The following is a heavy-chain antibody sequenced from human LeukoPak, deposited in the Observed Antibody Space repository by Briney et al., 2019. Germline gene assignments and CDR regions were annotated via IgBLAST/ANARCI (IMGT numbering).Heavy chain of an antibody. V-gene: IGHV4-59*08. CDR1: GGSINGYY. CDR2: IYSTGST. J-gene: IGHJ5*02. Sequence: SETLSLTCTVSGGSINGYYWSWIRQPPGKGLEWIGYIYSTGSTNYNPALKSRVTISVDTSKNQFSLKLSSVTAADTAVYYCARAYYDFWSGGNWYNWFDPWGQGTLVTVSS. CDR3: ARAYYDFWSGGNWYNWFDP. D-gene: IGHD3-3*01.